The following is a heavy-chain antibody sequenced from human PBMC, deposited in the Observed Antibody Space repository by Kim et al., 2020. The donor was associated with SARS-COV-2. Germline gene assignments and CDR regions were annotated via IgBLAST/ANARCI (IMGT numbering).Heavy chain of an antibody. V-gene: IGHV4-31*03. CDR1: GGSISSGGYY. J-gene: IGHJ4*02. Sequence: SETLSLTCTVSGGSISSGGYYWSWIRQHPGKGLEWIGYIYYSGSTYYNPSLKSRVTISVDTSKNQFSLKLSSVTAADTAVYYCARARGAMVRGKGFVDYWGQGTLVTVSS. CDR2: IYYSGST. CDR3: ARARGAMVRGKGFVDY. D-gene: IGHD3-10*01.